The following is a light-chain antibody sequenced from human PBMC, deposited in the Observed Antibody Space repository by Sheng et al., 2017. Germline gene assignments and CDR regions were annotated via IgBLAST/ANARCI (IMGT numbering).Light chain of an antibody. Sequence: QSALTQPRLVSGSPGQSVTISCTGTSSDVGTYDYVSWYQXHPGRAPKLMIYDVSKRPSGSLIASLAPSLATTASLTISGLQAEDEADYYCCAYAGSYTKVFGTGTQVTVL. CDR1: SSDVGTYDY. V-gene: IGLV2-11*01. CDR3: CAYAGSYTKV. J-gene: IGLJ1*01. CDR2: DVS.